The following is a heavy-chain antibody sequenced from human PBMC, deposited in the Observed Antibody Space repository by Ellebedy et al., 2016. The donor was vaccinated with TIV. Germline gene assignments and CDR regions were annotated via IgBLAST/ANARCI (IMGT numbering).Heavy chain of an antibody. CDR2: IYWDNDD. V-gene: IGHV2-5*04. CDR1: GFSLTPTGEG. D-gene: IGHD3-16*01. Sequence: SGPTLVKPTETLTLTCTFSGFSLTPTGEGVGWVRQPPGKALDWLAIIYWDNDDRYSSSMRSRLRVTKDTSRREVVLTMTNMDPVDTGTYYCVQIMITYGGVTRTDAFDVWGQGILVTVSS. CDR3: VQIMITYGGVTRTDAFDV. J-gene: IGHJ3*01.